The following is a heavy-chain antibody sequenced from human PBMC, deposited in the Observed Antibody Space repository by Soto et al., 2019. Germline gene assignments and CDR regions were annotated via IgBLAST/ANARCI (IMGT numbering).Heavy chain of an antibody. V-gene: IGHV4-30-4*01. CDR2: IYYSGST. Sequence: SETLSLTCTVSCGSISSGDYYWSWIRQPPGKGLEWIGYIYYSGSTYYNPSLKSRVTISVDTSKNQFSLKLSSVTAADTAVYYCARDPAVRDYDSSGYDDAFDIWGQGTMVTVSS. J-gene: IGHJ3*02. CDR1: CGSISSGDYY. D-gene: IGHD3-22*01. CDR3: ARDPAVRDYDSSGYDDAFDI.